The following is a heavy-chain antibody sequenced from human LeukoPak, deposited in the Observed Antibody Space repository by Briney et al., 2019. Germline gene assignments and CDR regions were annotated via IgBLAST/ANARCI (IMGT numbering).Heavy chain of an antibody. CDR2: IYTSGST. J-gene: IGHJ6*03. CDR3: ARLSRSGYYMDV. CDR1: GGSISSYY. Sequence: PSETLSLTCTVSGGSISSYYWSWLRPPAGKGLEWIGRIYTSGSTNYNPSLKSRVTISVDKSKNQFSLKLSSVTAADTAVYYCARLSRSGYYMDVWGKGTTVTVSS. V-gene: IGHV4-4*07. D-gene: IGHD3-3*01.